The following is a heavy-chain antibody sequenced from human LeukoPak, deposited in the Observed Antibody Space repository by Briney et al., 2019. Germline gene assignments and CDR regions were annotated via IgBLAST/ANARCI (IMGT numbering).Heavy chain of an antibody. D-gene: IGHD2-8*01. CDR1: GGSFSGYY. J-gene: IGHJ4*02. Sequence: SETLSLTCAVYGGSFSGYYWSWIRQPPGKGLEWIGSIYYSGSTYYNPSLKSRVTISVDTSKNQFSLKLSSVTAADTAVYYCARTPPGVYFDYWGQGTLVTVSS. CDR2: IYYSGST. V-gene: IGHV4-34*01. CDR3: ARTPPGVYFDY.